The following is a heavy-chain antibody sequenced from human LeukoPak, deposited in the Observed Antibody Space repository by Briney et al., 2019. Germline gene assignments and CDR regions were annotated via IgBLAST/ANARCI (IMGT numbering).Heavy chain of an antibody. CDR2: IYYSGST. V-gene: IGHV4-39*01. J-gene: IGHJ4*02. Sequence: SETLSLTCTVCGGSISSSSYYWGWIRQPPGKGLAWIGSIYYSGSTYYNPSLKSRVTISVDTSKNQFSLKLSSVTAADTAVYYCARLGGRDGYKNSDYWGQGTLVTVSS. CDR3: ARLGGRDGYKNSDY. D-gene: IGHD5-24*01. CDR1: GGSISSSSYY.